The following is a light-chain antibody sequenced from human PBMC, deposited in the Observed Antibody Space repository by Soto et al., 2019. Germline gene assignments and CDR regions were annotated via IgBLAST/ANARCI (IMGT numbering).Light chain of an antibody. CDR3: QQYNNWPPYT. CDR1: RSVSSN. V-gene: IGKV3-15*01. CDR2: GAS. Sequence: EIVVTQSPATLSVSPGERATLSCRASRSVSSNLAWYQQKPGQAPRLLMYGASTRATGIPARFSGSGSGTEFTLTISSLQSEDFAVYYCQQYNNWPPYTFGQGTKVDIK. J-gene: IGKJ2*01.